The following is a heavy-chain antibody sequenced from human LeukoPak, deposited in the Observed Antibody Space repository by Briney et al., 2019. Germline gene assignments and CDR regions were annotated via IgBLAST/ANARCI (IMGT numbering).Heavy chain of an antibody. CDR2: ISAYNGNT. D-gene: IGHD6-13*01. CDR3: ARATGYSSSWSQKYYFDY. J-gene: IGHJ4*02. V-gene: IGHV1-18*01. Sequence: ASVKVSCKASGYTFTSYGISWVRQAPGQGLEWMGWISAYNGNTNYAQKLQGSVTMTTDTSTSTAYMELRSLRSDDTAVYYCARATGYSSSWSQKYYFDYWGQGTLVTVSS. CDR1: GYTFTSYG.